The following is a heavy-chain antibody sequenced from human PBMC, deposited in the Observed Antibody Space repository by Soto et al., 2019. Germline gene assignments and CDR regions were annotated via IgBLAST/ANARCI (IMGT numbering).Heavy chain of an antibody. CDR2: IKSKTDGGTT. CDR3: TQHLPLCGGSCRLRDYYYYGMDV. Sequence: GGSLRLSCAASGFTFSNAWMNWVRQAPGKGLEWVGRIKSKTDGGTTDYAAPVKGRFTISRDDSKNTLYLQMNSLKTEDTAVYYCTQHLPLCGGSCRLRDYYYYGMDVWGQGTTVTVSS. CDR1: GFTFSNAW. V-gene: IGHV3-15*07. D-gene: IGHD2-15*01. J-gene: IGHJ6*02.